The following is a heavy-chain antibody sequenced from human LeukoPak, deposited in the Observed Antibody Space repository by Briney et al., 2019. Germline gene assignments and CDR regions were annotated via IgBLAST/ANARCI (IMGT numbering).Heavy chain of an antibody. CDR1: GYSFTSYW. Sequence: EESLTISCKGSGYSFTSYWIGWVRQVPGKGMECMVIIYPGDSDTRYSPSFQCQVTISADKSISTAYLQWSSLKASDTAMYYCARQYDYGDYDACQYWGQGTLVTVSS. CDR2: IYPGDSDT. CDR3: ARQYDYGDYDACQY. V-gene: IGHV5-51*01. J-gene: IGHJ4*02. D-gene: IGHD4-17*01.